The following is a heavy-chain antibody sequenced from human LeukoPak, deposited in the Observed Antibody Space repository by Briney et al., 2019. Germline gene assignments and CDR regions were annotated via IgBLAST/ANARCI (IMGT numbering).Heavy chain of an antibody. V-gene: IGHV3-74*03. J-gene: IGHJ4*02. D-gene: IGHD1-14*01. Sequence: QPGGSLRLSCAVSGFSISKYWMDWVRQAPRKGPVWVSHLNGDGRTTYADSVKGRFTISRDNAKNTLYLQMDSLRAEDTAVYYCVRENNGIDYWGQGTLVTVSS. CDR3: VRENNGIDY. CDR2: LNGDGRT. CDR1: GFSISKYW.